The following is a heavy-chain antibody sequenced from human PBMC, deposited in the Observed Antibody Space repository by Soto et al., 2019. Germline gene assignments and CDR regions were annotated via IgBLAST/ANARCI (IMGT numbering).Heavy chain of an antibody. J-gene: IGHJ6*02. D-gene: IGHD5-18*01. Sequence: ASVKVSCKASGYTFTGYYMHWVRQAPGQGLEWMGWINPNSGGTNYAQKFQGWVTMTRDTSISTAYMELSRLRSDDTAVYYCARVRGYSYENAYYYYGMDVWGQGTTVTVSS. V-gene: IGHV1-2*04. CDR2: INPNSGGT. CDR3: ARVRGYSYENAYYYYGMDV. CDR1: GYTFTGYY.